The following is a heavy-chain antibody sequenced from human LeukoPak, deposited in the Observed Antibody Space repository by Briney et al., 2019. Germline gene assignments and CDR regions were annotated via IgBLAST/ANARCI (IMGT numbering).Heavy chain of an antibody. CDR1: GFTFSSYW. V-gene: IGHV3-74*01. Sequence: GGSLRLSCAASGFTFSSYWMHWVRQAPGKGLVWFSRINSDGSSTSYADSVKGRFTISRDNAKNTLYLQMNSLRAEDTAVYYCARGLVRVPAAIFYWGQGTLVTVSS. CDR2: INSDGSST. CDR3: ARGLVRVPAAIFY. J-gene: IGHJ4*02. D-gene: IGHD2-2*01.